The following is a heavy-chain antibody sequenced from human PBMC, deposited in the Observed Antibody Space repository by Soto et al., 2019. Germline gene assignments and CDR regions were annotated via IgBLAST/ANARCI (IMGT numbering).Heavy chain of an antibody. J-gene: IGHJ6*02. Sequence: PSETLSLTCAVYGGSFSGYYWSWIRQPPGKGLEWIGEINHSGSTNYNPSLKSRVTISVDTSKNQFSLKLSPVTAADTAVYYCAQDRRCSSTLNYYCYYGMDVWGQGTTVTVSS. V-gene: IGHV4-34*01. CDR2: INHSGST. CDR1: GGSFSGYY. D-gene: IGHD6-6*01. CDR3: AQDRRCSSTLNYYCYYGMDV.